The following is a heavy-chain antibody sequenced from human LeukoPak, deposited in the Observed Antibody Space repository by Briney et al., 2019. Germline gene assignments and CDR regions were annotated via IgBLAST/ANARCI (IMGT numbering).Heavy chain of an antibody. CDR1: GYTFTSYG. D-gene: IGHD4-11*01. Sequence: ASVKVSCKASGYTFTSYGISWVRQAPGQGLEWMGWISDYNGNTNYAQKLQDRVTVTTDTSTSTAYMELRSLRSDDTAVYYCARDLYRDSLPVSWFDPWGQGTLVTVSS. CDR2: ISDYNGNT. J-gene: IGHJ5*02. V-gene: IGHV1-18*01. CDR3: ARDLYRDSLPVSWFDP.